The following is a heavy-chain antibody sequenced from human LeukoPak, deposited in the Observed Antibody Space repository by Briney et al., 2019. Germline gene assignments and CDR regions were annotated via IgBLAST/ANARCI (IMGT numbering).Heavy chain of an antibody. D-gene: IGHD4-17*01. CDR1: GGSISSGDYY. Sequence: PSETLSLTCTVSGGSISSGDYYWSWIRQPPGKGLEWIGYIYYSGSTYYNPSLKSRVTISVDTSKNQFSLKLSSVTAADTAVYYCARVPDYGDYGGVLNWFDTWGQGTLVTVSS. CDR3: ARVPDYGDYGGVLNWFDT. J-gene: IGHJ5*02. V-gene: IGHV4-30-4*01. CDR2: IYYSGST.